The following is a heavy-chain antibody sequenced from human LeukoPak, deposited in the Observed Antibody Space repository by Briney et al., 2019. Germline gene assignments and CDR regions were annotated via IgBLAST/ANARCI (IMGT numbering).Heavy chain of an antibody. CDR2: ISYDGGNK. CDR3: ARWTRDYGGNYFDY. V-gene: IGHV3-30*03. CDR1: GFTFSSYG. Sequence: PGGSLRLSCAASGFTFSSYGMHRVRQAPGKGLEWVAHISYDGGNKYYADSVKGRFTISRDNSKDTLYLQMNSLRAEDTAVYYCARWTRDYGGNYFDYWGQGTLVTVSS. J-gene: IGHJ4*02. D-gene: IGHD2-21*01.